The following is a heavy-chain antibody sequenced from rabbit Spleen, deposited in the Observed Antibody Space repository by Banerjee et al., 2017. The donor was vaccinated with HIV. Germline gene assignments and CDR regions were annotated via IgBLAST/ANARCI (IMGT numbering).Heavy chain of an antibody. CDR2: IYAGTIGST. D-gene: IGHD8-1*01. V-gene: IGHV1S40*01. Sequence: QQLVESGGGLVKPGASLTLTCKASGFSFSSGYDMCWVRQAPGKGLEWIACIYAGTIGSTYSASWAKGRFTCSKTSSTTVTLQMTSLTAVDTATYFCARDAGTSFSTYGMDLWGPGTLVTVS. CDR3: ARDAGTSFSTYGMDL. J-gene: IGHJ6*01. CDR1: GFSFSSGYD.